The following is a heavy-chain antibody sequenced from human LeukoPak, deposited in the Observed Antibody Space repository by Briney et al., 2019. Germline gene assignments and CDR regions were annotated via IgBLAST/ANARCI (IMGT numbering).Heavy chain of an antibody. V-gene: IGHV3-30*03. CDR1: GFTFSSYG. CDR2: ISYDGSNK. J-gene: IGHJ4*02. CDR3: ASQHQYYYGSGSYYPPPLDY. D-gene: IGHD3-10*01. Sequence: GGSLRLSCAASGFTFSSYGMHWVRQAPGKGLEWVAVISYDGSNKYCADSVKGRFTISRDNSKNTLYLQMNSLRAEDTAVYYCASQHQYYYGSGSYYPPPLDYWGQGTLVTVSS.